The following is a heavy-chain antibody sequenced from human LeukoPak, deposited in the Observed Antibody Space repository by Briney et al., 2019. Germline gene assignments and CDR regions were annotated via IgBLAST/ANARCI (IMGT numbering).Heavy chain of an antibody. D-gene: IGHD6-13*01. Sequence: SETLSLTCSVSGGSISDYSWSWIRQPPGKGLEWIGFIYYSGNTNYNPSLKSRVTISVDTSKNQFSLKLSSVTAADTAVYYCARLLYSSSWYYFDYWGQGTPVTVSS. CDR1: GGSISDYS. CDR3: ARLLYSSSWYYFDY. CDR2: IYYSGNT. V-gene: IGHV4-59*08. J-gene: IGHJ4*02.